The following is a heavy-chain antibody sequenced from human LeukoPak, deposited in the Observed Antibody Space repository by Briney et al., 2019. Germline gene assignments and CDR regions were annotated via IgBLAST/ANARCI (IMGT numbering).Heavy chain of an antibody. CDR3: AREDSSGSFDY. D-gene: IGHD3-22*01. Sequence: PSETLSLTCTVSGGSISSSSSYWGWIRQPPGKGLEWIGHIFHSGRTSYNPSLMSRVTMSVDTSKNQFSLKLSSVTAADTAVYYCAREDSSGSFDYWGQGTLVTVSS. V-gene: IGHV4-39*07. CDR2: IFHSGRT. J-gene: IGHJ4*02. CDR1: GGSISSSSSY.